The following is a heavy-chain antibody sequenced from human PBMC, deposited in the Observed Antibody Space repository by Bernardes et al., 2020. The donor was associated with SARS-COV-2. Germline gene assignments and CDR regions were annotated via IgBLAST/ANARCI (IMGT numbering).Heavy chain of an antibody. CDR1: GYSFSSYW. Sequence: GESLKISCKGSGYSFSSYWIGWVRQKPGKGLEWMGIIYPRDSETRYSASFQGQVTISADKSLSTAYLQWSRLKASDTAMYYCARAICSEGSCYSGHWGQGTLVSVSS. CDR2: IYPRDSET. D-gene: IGHD2-15*01. J-gene: IGHJ4*02. CDR3: ARAICSEGSCYSGH. V-gene: IGHV5-51*01.